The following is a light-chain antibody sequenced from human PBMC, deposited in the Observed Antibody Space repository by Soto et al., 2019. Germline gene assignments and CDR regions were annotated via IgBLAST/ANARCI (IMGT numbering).Light chain of an antibody. CDR1: QSVSTN. CDR3: QQYNHWPVT. J-gene: IGKJ1*01. Sequence: DIGMTQSPATLSVSPGERATLSCRASQSVSTNLAWYQQKPGQAPRLLIYGASTRPTGIPARFSRSGSGTEFTLTISILQSEDFADYYCQQYNHWPVTFGQGTKVEIK. CDR2: GAS. V-gene: IGKV3-15*01.